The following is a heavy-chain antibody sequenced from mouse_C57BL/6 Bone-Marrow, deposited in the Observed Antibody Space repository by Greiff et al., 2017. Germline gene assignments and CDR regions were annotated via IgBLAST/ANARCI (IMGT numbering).Heavy chain of an antibody. CDR2: ISSGGSYT. CDR1: GFTFSSYG. J-gene: IGHJ3*02. Sequence: EVNVVESGGDLVKPGGSLKLSCAASGFTFSSYGMSWVRQTPDKRLEWVATISSGGSYTYYPDSVKGRFTISRDNAKNTLYLQMSSLKSEDTAMYCCARHGITTRWGQGTLVTVSA. V-gene: IGHV5-6*01. CDR3: ARHGITTR. D-gene: IGHD2-4*01.